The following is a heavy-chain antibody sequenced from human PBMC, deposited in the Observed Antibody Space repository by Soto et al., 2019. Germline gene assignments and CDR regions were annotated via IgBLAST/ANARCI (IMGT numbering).Heavy chain of an antibody. J-gene: IGHJ4*02. Sequence: QVQLQQWGAGLLKPSETLSLTCAVYGGSFSGYYWTWIRLPPGTGLEWIGEINPSGSTNYNPSLKSRVTISVDTSKNQFSLKLSSVTVADTAVYYCARDKITGLFDYWGQGTLATVSS. CDR1: GGSFSGYY. V-gene: IGHV4-34*01. CDR2: INPSGST. CDR3: ARDKITGLFDY. D-gene: IGHD2-8*02.